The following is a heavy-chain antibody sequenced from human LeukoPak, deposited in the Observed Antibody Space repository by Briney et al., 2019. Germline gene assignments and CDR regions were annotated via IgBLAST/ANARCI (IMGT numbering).Heavy chain of an antibody. CDR2: IGRSSSTL. V-gene: IGHV3-48*01. CDR1: GFTFSSYS. J-gene: IGHJ4*02. Sequence: GGSLRLSCAASGFTFSSYSMNWVRQAPGKGLEWVSYIGRSSSTLYYADSVKGRFTISRDNAKNSLYLQMNRLRVEDTAVYYCASGPYNYGYGYWSQGTLVTVSS. CDR3: ASGPYNYGYGY. D-gene: IGHD3-16*01.